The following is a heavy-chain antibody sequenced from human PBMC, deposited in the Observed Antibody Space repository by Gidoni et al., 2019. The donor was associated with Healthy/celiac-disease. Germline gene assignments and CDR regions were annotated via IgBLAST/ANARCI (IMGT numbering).Heavy chain of an antibody. CDR2: INPSGGST. Sequence: QVQLVQSGAEVKKPGASVKVSCKASGYTFTSYYMHWVRQAPGQGLEWMGIINPSGGSTSYAQKVQGRVTMTRDTSTSTVYMELSSLRSEDTAVYYCSLYCGGDCYSAAYWGQGTLVTVSS. V-gene: IGHV1-46*01. D-gene: IGHD2-21*02. CDR3: SLYCGGDCYSAAY. CDR1: GYTFTSYY. J-gene: IGHJ4*02.